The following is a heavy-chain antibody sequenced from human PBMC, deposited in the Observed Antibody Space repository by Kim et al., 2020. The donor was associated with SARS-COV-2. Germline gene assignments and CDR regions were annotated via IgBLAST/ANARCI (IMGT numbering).Heavy chain of an antibody. Sequence: ASVKVSCKASGYTFTSYAMNWVRQAPGQGLEWMGWINTNTGNPTYAQGFTGRFVFSLDTSVSTAYLQISSLKAEDTAVYYCARGIPLLYGSGYNWFDPWGQGTLVTVSS. CDR2: INTNTGNP. V-gene: IGHV7-4-1*02. D-gene: IGHD3-10*01. J-gene: IGHJ5*02. CDR1: GYTFTSYA. CDR3: ARGIPLLYGSGYNWFDP.